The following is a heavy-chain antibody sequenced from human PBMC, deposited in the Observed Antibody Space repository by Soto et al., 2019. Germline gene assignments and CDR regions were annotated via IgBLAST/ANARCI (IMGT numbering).Heavy chain of an antibody. Sequence: AASVKVSCKASGYTFTSYGISWVRQAPGQGLEWMGWISAYNGNTNYAQKLQGRVTMTTDTSTSTAYMELRSLRSDDTAVYYCARDYRYQAIVVVVAANLFDPWGQGTLVTVSS. CDR2: ISAYNGNT. CDR1: GYTFTSYG. V-gene: IGHV1-18*04. D-gene: IGHD2-15*01. J-gene: IGHJ5*02. CDR3: ARDYRYQAIVVVVAANLFDP.